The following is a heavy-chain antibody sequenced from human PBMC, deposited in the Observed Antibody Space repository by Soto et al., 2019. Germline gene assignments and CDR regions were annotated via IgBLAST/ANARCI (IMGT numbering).Heavy chain of an antibody. V-gene: IGHV1-69*13. D-gene: IGHD6-13*01. J-gene: IGHJ6*02. Sequence: SVKVSCKAYDFSFTSHGISWVRQAPGQGLEWMGGIIPIFGTANYAQKFQGRVTITADESTSTAYMELSSLRSEDTAVYYCARRGSSWPPDYYGMDVWGQGTTVTVSS. CDR3: ARRGSSWPPDYYGMDV. CDR2: IIPIFGTA. CDR1: DFSFTSHG.